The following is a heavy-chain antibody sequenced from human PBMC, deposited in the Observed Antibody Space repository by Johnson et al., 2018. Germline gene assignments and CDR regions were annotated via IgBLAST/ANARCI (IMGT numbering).Heavy chain of an antibody. CDR3: ASGGGADYYYGMDV. CDR1: GGSISSYY. D-gene: IGHD1-26*01. J-gene: IGHJ6*02. V-gene: IGHV4-59*01. CDR2: IYYSGST. Sequence: QVQLQESGPGLVKPSETXSLTCTVFGGSISSYYWSWIRQPPGKGLEWIGYIYYSGSTNYNPSLKSRVTISVATSKNQFSLKLSSVTAADTAVYYWASGGGADYYYGMDVWGQGTTVTVSS.